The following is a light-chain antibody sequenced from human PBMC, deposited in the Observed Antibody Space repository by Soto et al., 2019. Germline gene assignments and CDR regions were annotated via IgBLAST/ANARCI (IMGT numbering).Light chain of an antibody. V-gene: IGKV3-11*01. Sequence: EIVLTQSPATLSLSPGERGTLGCRASQSVSTYLAWYQQKPRQAPRRLIYDASNRATGIPARFSGSGSGTDFTLTISSLEPEDFAIYYCQQRYNWPPITFGQGTRLEI. J-gene: IGKJ5*01. CDR3: QQRYNWPPIT. CDR2: DAS. CDR1: QSVSTY.